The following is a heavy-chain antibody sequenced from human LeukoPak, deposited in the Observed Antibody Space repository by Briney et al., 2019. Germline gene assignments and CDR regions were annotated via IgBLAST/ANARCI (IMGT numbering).Heavy chain of an antibody. CDR3: AGRVGGGSIVTTKQYYYYYYYMDV. J-gene: IGHJ6*03. V-gene: IGHV4-59*01. CDR1: GGSISSYY. CDR2: IYYSGST. D-gene: IGHD6-6*01. Sequence: PSETLSLTCTVSGGSISSYYWSWIRQPPGKGLEWIGYIYYSGSTNYNPSLKSRVTISVDTSKNQFSLKLSSVTAADTAGYYCAGRVGGGSIVTTKQYYYYYYYMDVWGKGTTVTVSS.